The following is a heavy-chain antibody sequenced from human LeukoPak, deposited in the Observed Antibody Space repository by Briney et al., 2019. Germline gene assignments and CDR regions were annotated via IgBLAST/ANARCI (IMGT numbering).Heavy chain of an antibody. V-gene: IGHV4-59*01. Sequence: SETLSVTCTVSGGSISSYYWSWIRQPPGKGLEWIGYIYYSGSTNYNPSLKSRVTISVDTSKNQFSLKLSSVTAADTAVYYCARYPRNDYGDLLFDYWGQGTLVTVSS. CDR2: IYYSGST. D-gene: IGHD4-17*01. CDR1: GGSISSYY. CDR3: ARYPRNDYGDLLFDY. J-gene: IGHJ4*02.